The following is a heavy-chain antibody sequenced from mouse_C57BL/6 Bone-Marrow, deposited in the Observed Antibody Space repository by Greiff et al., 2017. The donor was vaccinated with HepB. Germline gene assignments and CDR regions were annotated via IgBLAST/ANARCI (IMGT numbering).Heavy chain of an antibody. D-gene: IGHD2-3*01. Sequence: EVQLQQSGPELVKPGASVKMSCKASGYTFTDYNMHWVKQSHGKSLEWIGYINPNNGGTSYNQKFKGKATLTVNKSSSTAYMELRSLTSEASAVYYCARVYGYYPHFDYWGQGTTLTVSS. CDR2: INPNNGGT. CDR1: GYTFTDYN. J-gene: IGHJ2*01. V-gene: IGHV1-22*01. CDR3: ARVYGYYPHFDY.